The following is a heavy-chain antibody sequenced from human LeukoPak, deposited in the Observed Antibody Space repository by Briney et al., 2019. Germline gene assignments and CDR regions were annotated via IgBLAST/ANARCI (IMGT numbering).Heavy chain of an antibody. CDR1: GFTLSSYS. D-gene: IGHD1-1*01. CDR2: ITSSSSTI. V-gene: IGHV3-48*01. Sequence: GGSLRLSCAASGFTLSSYSMNWVRQAPGKGLEWISYITSSSSTIHYADSVRGRFTISRDNAKNSLYLQMNSLRAEDTAVFYCAIITRRLERPIGWGQGTLVTVSS. CDR3: AIITRRLERPIG. J-gene: IGHJ4*02.